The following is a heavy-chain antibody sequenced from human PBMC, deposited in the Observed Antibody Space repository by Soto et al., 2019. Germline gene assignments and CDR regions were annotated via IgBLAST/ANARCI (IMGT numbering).Heavy chain of an antibody. D-gene: IGHD3-9*01. CDR3: ARPIYPYYDVLIGNWFDP. CDR1: GYTFTGFY. CDR2: IKPHNGDT. V-gene: IGHV1-2*02. Sequence: QAQLMQSGAEMKKPGASVRVSCKASGYTFTGFYLHWMRQAPGQGLEWMGWIKPHNGDTSYAQNFQGRVTMTRDTSNSTAYMELSALTSDDTAVYYCARPIYPYYDVLIGNWFDPWGQGTLITVSS. J-gene: IGHJ5*02.